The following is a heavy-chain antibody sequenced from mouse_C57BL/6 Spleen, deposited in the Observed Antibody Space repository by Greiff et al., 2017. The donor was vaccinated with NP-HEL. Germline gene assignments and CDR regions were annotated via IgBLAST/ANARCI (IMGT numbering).Heavy chain of an antibody. D-gene: IGHD2-3*01. Sequence: EVQLQQSGPELVKPGASVKISCKASGYTFTDYYMNWVKQSHGKSLEWIGDINPNNGGTSYNQKFKGKATLTVDKSSSTAYMELRSLTSEDSAVYYCARDDGYFFAYWGQGTLVTVSA. J-gene: IGHJ3*01. CDR3: ARDDGYFFAY. CDR2: INPNNGGT. V-gene: IGHV1-26*01. CDR1: GYTFTDYY.